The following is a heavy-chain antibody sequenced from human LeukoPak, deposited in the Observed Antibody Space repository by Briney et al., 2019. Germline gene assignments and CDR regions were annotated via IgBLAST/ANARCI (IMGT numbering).Heavy chain of an antibody. CDR3: ARSHSSSSFHWFDH. Sequence: ASVKVSCKASGYTFIIYGISWVRQAPGQGLGWMGWISAYNGNTNYAQKLQGRVTMTTDTSTSTAYMELRSLRSDDTAVYYCARSHSSSSFHWFDHWGQGTLVTVSS. V-gene: IGHV1-18*01. CDR2: ISAYNGNT. J-gene: IGHJ5*02. D-gene: IGHD6-13*01. CDR1: GYTFIIYG.